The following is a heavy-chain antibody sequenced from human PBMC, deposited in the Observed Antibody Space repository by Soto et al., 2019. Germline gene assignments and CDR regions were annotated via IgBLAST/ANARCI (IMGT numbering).Heavy chain of an antibody. D-gene: IGHD4-17*01. J-gene: IGHJ4*02. Sequence: QVQLVESGGGVVQPGRSLRLSCAASGFTCSNYPMHWVRQAPGKGLEWVAVISYDGSNKYYADSVKGRFTISRDNSKHTLYLQMNSLSADDTAVYYCARGLCGFDGDYNCFGYLGQGALVLVSS. CDR2: ISYDGSNK. CDR3: ARGLCGFDGDYNCFGY. V-gene: IGHV3-30-3*01. CDR1: GFTCSNYP.